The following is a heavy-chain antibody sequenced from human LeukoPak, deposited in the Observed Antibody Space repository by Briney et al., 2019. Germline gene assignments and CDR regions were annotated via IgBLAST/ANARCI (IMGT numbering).Heavy chain of an antibody. CDR2: IKQDGSEK. CDR3: VRDVTPSIAYGLDV. V-gene: IGHV3-7*01. J-gene: IGHJ6*02. CDR1: GFTFSSYW. Sequence: PGGSLRLSCAASGFTFSSYWMSWVRQAPGKGLEWVANIKQDGSEKYYVDSVKGRFTISRDNAKNSLYLQMNSLRAEDTAVYYCVRDVTPSIAYGLDVWGQGTTVIVSS. D-gene: IGHD6-6*01.